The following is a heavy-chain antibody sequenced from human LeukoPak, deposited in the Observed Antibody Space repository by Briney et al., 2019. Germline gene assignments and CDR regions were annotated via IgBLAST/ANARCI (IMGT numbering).Heavy chain of an antibody. V-gene: IGHV4-34*01. CDR3: ARAYSSGWSPPYYFDY. D-gene: IGHD6-19*01. J-gene: IGHJ4*02. CDR1: GGSFSGYY. Sequence: SETLSLTCAVYGGSFSGYYWSWIRQPPRKGLEWIGEINHSGSTYYNPSLKSRVTISVDRSKNQFSLKLSSVTAADTAVYYCARAYSSGWSPPYYFDYWGQGTLVTVSS. CDR2: INHSGST.